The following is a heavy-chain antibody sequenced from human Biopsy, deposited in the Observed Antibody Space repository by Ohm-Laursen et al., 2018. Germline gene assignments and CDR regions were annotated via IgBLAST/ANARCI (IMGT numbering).Heavy chain of an antibody. Sequence: GTLSLTCTVSGGSISSHYWSWIRQTPGKGLEWIGYIYYSGSTNYNPSLKSRVTISVDTSKNQFSLRLNSVTAADTAVYYCARATNSTGWPYYYFYSMDVWGQGTTVTVSS. V-gene: IGHV4-59*11. J-gene: IGHJ6*02. D-gene: IGHD2/OR15-2a*01. CDR2: IYYSGST. CDR1: GGSISSHY. CDR3: ARATNSTGWPYYYFYSMDV.